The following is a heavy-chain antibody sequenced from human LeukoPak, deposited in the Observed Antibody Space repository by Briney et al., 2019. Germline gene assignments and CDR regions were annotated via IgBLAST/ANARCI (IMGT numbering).Heavy chain of an antibody. Sequence: GESLKISCKGSGYSFTSYWISWVRQLPGKGLEWMGRIDPSDSYTNYSPSFQGHVTISADKSISTAYLQWSSLKASDTAMYYCARRVSSSGWFDPWGQGTLVTVSS. CDR2: IDPSDSYT. V-gene: IGHV5-10-1*01. D-gene: IGHD6-6*01. CDR1: GYSFTSYW. J-gene: IGHJ5*02. CDR3: ARRVSSSGWFDP.